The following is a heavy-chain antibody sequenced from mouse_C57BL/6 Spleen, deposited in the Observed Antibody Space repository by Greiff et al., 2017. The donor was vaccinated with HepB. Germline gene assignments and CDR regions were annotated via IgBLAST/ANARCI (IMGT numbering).Heavy chain of an antibody. D-gene: IGHD1-1*01. J-gene: IGHJ1*03. CDR1: GYTFTSYW. CDR2: INPSNGGT. CDR3: ARRAVVGEAWYFDV. V-gene: IGHV1-53*01. Sequence: QVQLKQPGTELVKPGASVKLSCKASGYTFTSYWMHWVKQRPGQGLEWIGNINPSNGGTNYNEKFKSKASLTVDKSSSTAYMQLSSLTSEDSAVYYCARRAVVGEAWYFDVWGTGTTVTVSS.